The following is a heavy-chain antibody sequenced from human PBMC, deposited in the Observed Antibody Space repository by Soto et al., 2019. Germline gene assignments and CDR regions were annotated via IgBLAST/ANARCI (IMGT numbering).Heavy chain of an antibody. CDR3: VSWFSAHFEY. CDR2: ISRDGANR. D-gene: IGHD3-10*01. J-gene: IGHJ4*02. CDR1: GVTSGDLG. Sequence: PVGSLRLSCAASGVTSGDLGMSCVRQCPGRGLEWVSTISRDGANRHYADSVNGRFTISRDNSRNTVDLHMARLRAEDTARYYCVSWFSAHFEYWGQGMAVTVSS. V-gene: IGHV3-23*01.